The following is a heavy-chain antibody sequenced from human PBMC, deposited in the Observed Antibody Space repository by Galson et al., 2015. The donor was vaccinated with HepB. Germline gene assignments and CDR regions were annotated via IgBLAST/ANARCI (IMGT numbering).Heavy chain of an antibody. J-gene: IGHJ5*02. Sequence: SLRLSCAASRFTFSSYAMHWVRQAPGKGLEWVAVISYDGSNKYYADSVKGRFTISRDNSKNTLYLQMNSLRADDTAVYYCARAATPGPGEPPSPWGQGTLVTVSS. CDR3: ARAATPGPGEPPSP. D-gene: IGHD3-10*01. CDR1: RFTFSSYA. CDR2: ISYDGSNK. V-gene: IGHV3-30-3*01.